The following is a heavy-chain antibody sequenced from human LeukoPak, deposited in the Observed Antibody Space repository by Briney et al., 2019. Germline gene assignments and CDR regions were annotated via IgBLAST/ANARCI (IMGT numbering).Heavy chain of an antibody. D-gene: IGHD3-10*01. J-gene: IGHJ4*02. V-gene: IGHV4-39*07. CDR2: AFNNEGT. Sequence: PSETLSLTCTVSDASFSSNTYYWGWIRQPPGKGLEWIGSAFNNEGTYYSPSLRRRVTISRDTSKKQRSLRLSSLTAADTAVYYCARGVQVWLMSQRYFDSWGQGTLVTVSS. CDR1: DASFSSNTYY. CDR3: ARGVQVWLMSQRYFDS.